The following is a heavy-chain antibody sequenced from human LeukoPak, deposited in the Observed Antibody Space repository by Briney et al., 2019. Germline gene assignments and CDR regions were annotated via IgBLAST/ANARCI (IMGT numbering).Heavy chain of an antibody. Sequence: ASVKVSCKVSGYTLTELSMHWVRQAPGKGLEWMGGFDPEDGETIYAQKFRGRVTMTEDTSTDTAYMELSSLRSEDTAVYYCATGNWRRWFGEPPFDYWGQGTLVTVSS. V-gene: IGHV1-24*01. CDR3: ATGNWRRWFGEPPFDY. D-gene: IGHD3-10*01. CDR2: FDPEDGET. J-gene: IGHJ4*02. CDR1: GYTLTELS.